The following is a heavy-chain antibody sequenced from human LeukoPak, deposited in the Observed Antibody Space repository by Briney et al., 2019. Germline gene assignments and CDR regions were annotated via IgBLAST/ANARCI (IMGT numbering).Heavy chain of an antibody. CDR3: ARDRARGRSGSYYNDYSYYGMDV. J-gene: IGHJ6*02. CDR2: INHSGST. CDR1: GGSFGGYY. D-gene: IGHD3-10*01. Sequence: SETLSLTCAVYGGSFGGYYWNWIRQPPGKGLEWIGEINHSGSTNYNPSLKSRVTISVDTSKNQFSLKLSSVTAADTAVYYCARDRARGRSGSYYNDYSYYGMDVWGQGTTVTVSS. V-gene: IGHV4-34*01.